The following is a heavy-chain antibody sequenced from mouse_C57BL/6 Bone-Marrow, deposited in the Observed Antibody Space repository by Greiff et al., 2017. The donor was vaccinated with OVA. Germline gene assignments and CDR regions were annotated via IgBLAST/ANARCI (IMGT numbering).Heavy chain of an antibody. Sequence: QVQLQQSGPGLVQPSQSLSITCTVSGFSLTSYGVHWVRQSPGKGLEWLGVIWRGGSTDYNAAFISRLSITKDNSKSQVFFKMNSLQADDTAIYYCAKKGGNGYYWYFDVWGTGTTVTVSS. CDR3: AKKGGNGYYWYFDV. V-gene: IGHV2-5*01. J-gene: IGHJ1*03. CDR2: IWRGGST. D-gene: IGHD2-2*01. CDR1: GFSLTSYG.